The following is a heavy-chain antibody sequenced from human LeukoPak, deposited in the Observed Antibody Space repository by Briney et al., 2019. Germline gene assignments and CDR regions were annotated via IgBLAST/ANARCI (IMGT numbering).Heavy chain of an antibody. V-gene: IGHV3-30-3*01. Sequence: PGRSLRLSCAASGFTFSSYAMHWVRQAPGKGLEWVAVISYDGSNKYYADSVKGRFTISRDNAKNTLYLQMNSLRVEDTAVYYCTRGQQLVGDWGQGTLVTVSS. CDR1: GFTFSSYA. CDR2: ISYDGSNK. J-gene: IGHJ4*02. D-gene: IGHD6-13*01. CDR3: TRGQQLVGD.